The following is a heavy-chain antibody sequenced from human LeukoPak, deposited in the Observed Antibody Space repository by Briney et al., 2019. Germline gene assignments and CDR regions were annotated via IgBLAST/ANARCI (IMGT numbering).Heavy chain of an antibody. Sequence: GGSLRLSCAASGFTVSSNFMSWVRQAPGKGLEWVSAIYSGGSTYYADSAKGRFTISRDSSKNTLYLQMHSLRAEDTAVYYCATASYCSGGSCYSDYYYYYYMDVWGKGTTVTVSS. V-gene: IGHV3-53*01. CDR3: ATASYCSGGSCYSDYYYYYYMDV. CDR1: GFTVSSNF. J-gene: IGHJ6*03. CDR2: IYSGGST. D-gene: IGHD2-15*01.